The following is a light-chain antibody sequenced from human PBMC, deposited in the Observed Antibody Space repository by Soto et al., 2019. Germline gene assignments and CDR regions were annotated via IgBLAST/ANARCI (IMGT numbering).Light chain of an antibody. CDR1: QSVSISR. V-gene: IGKV3-20*01. CDR2: ATS. Sequence: EIVLTQSPGTLSLSPGERATLSCRSSQSVSISRLAWYQQKPGQDPRLLISATSSRATGIPDRFSGSGSGTDFTLTISRLEPEDFAVYYCQHYDRAPLTFGGGTKVEIK. J-gene: IGKJ4*01. CDR3: QHYDRAPLT.